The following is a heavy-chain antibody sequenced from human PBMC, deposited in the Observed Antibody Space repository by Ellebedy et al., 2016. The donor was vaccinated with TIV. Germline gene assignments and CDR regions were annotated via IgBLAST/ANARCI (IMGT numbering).Heavy chain of an antibody. Sequence: AASVKVSCKAAGGTFSGQSFRWVRQAPGQGLEWMGGIMPIIDTPNYAQNFQGRLTITADESTSTVYMELNSLRSEDTAVYWCATNFGPGWELLRPFDYWGQGTLVSVSS. CDR1: GGTFSGQS. D-gene: IGHD1-26*01. V-gene: IGHV1-69*13. CDR3: ATNFGPGWELLRPFDY. J-gene: IGHJ4*02. CDR2: IMPIIDTP.